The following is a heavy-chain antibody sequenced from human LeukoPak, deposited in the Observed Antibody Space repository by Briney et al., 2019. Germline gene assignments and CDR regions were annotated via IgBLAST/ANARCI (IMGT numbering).Heavy chain of an antibody. CDR1: GFTFSSRW. J-gene: IGHJ4*02. CDR2: INIGGSST. Sequence: GGSLRLSCAASGFTFSSRWMHWVRQAPGEGLVWVSRINIGGSSTDYVDSVKGRFTISRDNAKNTLYLQMNRLRAEDTAVYYCARNRDWGYFDYWGQGTLVTVSS. CDR3: ARNRDWGYFDY. V-gene: IGHV3-74*01. D-gene: IGHD7-27*01.